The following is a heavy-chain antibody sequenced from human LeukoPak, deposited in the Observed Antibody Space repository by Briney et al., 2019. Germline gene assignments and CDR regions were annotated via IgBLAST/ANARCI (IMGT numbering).Heavy chain of an antibody. CDR3: ARDEEGGSYPLDY. D-gene: IGHD1-26*01. J-gene: IGHJ4*02. CDR1: GFTFDDYG. V-gene: IGHV3-20*03. Sequence: GGSLRLSSAASGFTFDDYGMSWVRQAPGKGLEWVSGINWNGGSTGCADSVKGRFTISRDNAKNSLYLQMNSLRAEDTALYYCARDEEGGSYPLDYWGQGTLVTVSS. CDR2: INWNGGST.